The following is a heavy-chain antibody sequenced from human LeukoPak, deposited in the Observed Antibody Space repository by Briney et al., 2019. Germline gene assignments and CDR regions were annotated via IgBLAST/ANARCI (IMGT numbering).Heavy chain of an antibody. CDR1: GGTFSSYA. CDR2: IIPIFGTA. CDR3: ALGRHYDFWSGSAYNWFDP. V-gene: IGHV1-69*13. J-gene: IGHJ5*02. Sequence: SVKVSCKASGGTFSSYAISWVRQAPGQGLEWMGGIIPIFGTANYAQKFQGRVTITADESTSTAYMELSSLRSEDTAVYYCALGRHYDFWSGSAYNWFDPWGQGTLVTVSS. D-gene: IGHD3-3*01.